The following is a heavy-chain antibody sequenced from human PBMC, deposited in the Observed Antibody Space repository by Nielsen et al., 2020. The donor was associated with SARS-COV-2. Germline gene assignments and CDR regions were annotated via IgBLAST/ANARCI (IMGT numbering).Heavy chain of an antibody. CDR2: ISYDGSNK. V-gene: IGHV3-30*19. J-gene: IGHJ4*02. CDR1: GFTFSSYG. Sequence: GESLKISCAASGFTFSSYGMHWVRQAPGKGLEWVAVISYDGSNKYYADSVKGRFTISRDNSKNTLYLQMNSLRAEDTAVYYCARGPPFDYWGQGTLVTVSS. CDR3: ARGPPFDY.